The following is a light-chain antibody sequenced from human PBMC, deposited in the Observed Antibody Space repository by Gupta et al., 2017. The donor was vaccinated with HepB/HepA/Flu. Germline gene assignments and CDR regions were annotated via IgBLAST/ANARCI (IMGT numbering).Light chain of an antibody. Sequence: SYEVTQPPSVSMSPGQTASITCSGDKLGDKYSFWYQQKPGQSPILVIYQNTKRPSGIPERFSGSNSGNTATLTISGTQAMDEADYYCQTWDSSTVVFGGGTKLTVL. CDR3: QTWDSSTVV. V-gene: IGLV3-1*01. J-gene: IGLJ3*02. CDR2: QNT. CDR1: KLGDKY.